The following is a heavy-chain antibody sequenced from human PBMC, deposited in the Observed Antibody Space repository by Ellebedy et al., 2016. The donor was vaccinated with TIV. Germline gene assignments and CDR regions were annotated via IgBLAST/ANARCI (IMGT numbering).Heavy chain of an antibody. D-gene: IGHD3-22*01. J-gene: IGHJ6*02. CDR2: IYYSGSI. CDR1: GGSLNSGSYF. V-gene: IGHV4-31*03. CDR3: ARVNYYDSSGYYYYAVDV. Sequence: LRLSFTVSGGSLNSGSYFWSWIRQHPGKGLEWLGFIYYSGSIYYNPSLHSRITMSVDRSQNQISLKLSSVTAADTAVYYCARVNYYDSSGYYYYAVDVWGQGTTVTVSS.